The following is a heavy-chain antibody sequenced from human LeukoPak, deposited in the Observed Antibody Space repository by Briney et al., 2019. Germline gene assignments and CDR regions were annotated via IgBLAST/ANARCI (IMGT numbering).Heavy chain of an antibody. D-gene: IGHD3-3*01. V-gene: IGHV3-23*01. Sequence: GGSLRLSCAASGFTFSSSAMSWVRQAPGKGLEWVSAISGSGSSTLYADSVKGRFTISRDNSKNTLYLQMSSLRAGDTAVYFCAKDPLLNYDFWSGFRWGQGTLVTVSS. CDR2: ISGSGSST. J-gene: IGHJ4*02. CDR3: AKDPLLNYDFWSGFR. CDR1: GFTFSSSA.